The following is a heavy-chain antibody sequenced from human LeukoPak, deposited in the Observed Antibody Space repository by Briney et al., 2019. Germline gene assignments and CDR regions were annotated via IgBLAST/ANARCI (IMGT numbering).Heavy chain of an antibody. J-gene: IGHJ4*02. CDR3: VKDPSGNYFYFDY. D-gene: IGHD1-26*01. V-gene: IGHV3-64D*09. CDR1: GFTFSSFA. CDR2: ISSDGGRT. Sequence: GGSLRLSCSASGFTFSSFAMFWVRQAPGKGLEYVSGISSDGGRTNYADSVKARFTVSRDNSKVTLYLQMTSLRPEDTAIYYCVKDPSGNYFYFDYWGQGTLVTVSS.